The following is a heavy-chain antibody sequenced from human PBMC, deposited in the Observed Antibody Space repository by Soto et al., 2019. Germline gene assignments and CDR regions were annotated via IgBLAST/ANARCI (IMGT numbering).Heavy chain of an antibody. V-gene: IGHV3-48*01. D-gene: IGHD3-10*01. CDR1: GFTFSSYS. J-gene: IGHJ3*02. CDR2: ISSSSTTI. CDR3: ARARGRDQVDALDI. Sequence: GGSLRLSCAASGFTFSSYSMKWVRQAPGKGLEWVSYISSSSTTIYYADSVKGRFTISRDNAKNSLYLQMNSLRAEDTAVYYCARARGRDQVDALDIWGQGTMVTVSS.